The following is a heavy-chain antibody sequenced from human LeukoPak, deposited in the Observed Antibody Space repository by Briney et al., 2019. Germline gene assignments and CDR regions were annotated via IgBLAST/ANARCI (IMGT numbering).Heavy chain of an antibody. V-gene: IGHV4-34*01. Sequence: SETLSLTCTVSGGSFSSYYWNWIRQSPGKGLEWIGEINHRGSTNFNPSLKSRVTMSVDTTQRQFSLRLSSVTAADTAVYYCARDEVLTQQQLAIYNYYGMDVWGQGTTVTVSS. CDR2: INHRGST. CDR1: GGSFSSYY. D-gene: IGHD6-13*01. J-gene: IGHJ6*02. CDR3: ARDEVLTQQQLAIYNYYGMDV.